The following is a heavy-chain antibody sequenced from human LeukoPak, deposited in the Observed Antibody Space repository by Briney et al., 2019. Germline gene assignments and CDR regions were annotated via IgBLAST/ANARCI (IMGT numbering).Heavy chain of an antibody. J-gene: IGHJ4*02. Sequence: GASVKVSCKASGYTFTSYYMHWVRQAPGQGLEWMGIINPSGGSTSYAQKFQGRVTMTRDMSTSTAYMELSSLRSEDTAVYYCARALFTVNHYSSSWYYFDYWGQGTLVTVSS. CDR1: GYTFTSYY. D-gene: IGHD6-13*01. V-gene: IGHV1-46*01. CDR3: ARALFTVNHYSSSWYYFDY. CDR2: INPSGGST.